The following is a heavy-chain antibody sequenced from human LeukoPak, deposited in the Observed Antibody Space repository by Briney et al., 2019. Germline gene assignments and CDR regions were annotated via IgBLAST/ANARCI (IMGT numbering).Heavy chain of an antibody. J-gene: IGHJ5*02. CDR1: GGSISNSSYY. CDR2: IYYSGST. Sequence: SQTLSLTCTVSGGSISNSSYYWGWIRQPPGKGLEWIGSIYYSGSTYYNPSLKSRVTISVDTSKNQFSLKLSSVTAADTAVYYCARARVYYYGSGSHIREGFDPWGQGTLVTVSS. D-gene: IGHD3-10*01. V-gene: IGHV4-39*01. CDR3: ARARVYYYGSGSHIREGFDP.